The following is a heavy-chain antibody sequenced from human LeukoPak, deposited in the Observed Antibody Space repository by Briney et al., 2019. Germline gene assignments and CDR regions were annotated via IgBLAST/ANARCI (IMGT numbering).Heavy chain of an antibody. V-gene: IGHV3-53*01. CDR1: GFTVSSNY. D-gene: IGHD3-10*01. J-gene: IGHJ4*02. CDR2: LYSGGYT. Sequence: QPGGSLRLSCAASGFTVSSNYMSWVRQAPGKGLEWVSVLYSGGYTYYADSVKGRFTISRDNSKNTLYLQMNSLRAEDTAVYYCARDTLYGSGALAFDYWGQGTLVTVSA. CDR3: ARDTLYGSGALAFDY.